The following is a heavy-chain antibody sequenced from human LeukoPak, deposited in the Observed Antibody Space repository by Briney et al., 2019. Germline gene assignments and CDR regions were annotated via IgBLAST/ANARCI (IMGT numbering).Heavy chain of an antibody. CDR3: ARGGGSGAYLIDS. Sequence: GGSLRLSCAASGFTFSSYSMHWARQAPGEGLEWVALMSNDGGNIQYAESVKGRFTISRDNSKNTLYLQMNSLRDEDTAVYFCARGGGSGAYLIDSWGQGTLVTVSS. V-gene: IGHV3-30*01. D-gene: IGHD3-3*01. J-gene: IGHJ4*02. CDR2: MSNDGGNI. CDR1: GFTFSSYS.